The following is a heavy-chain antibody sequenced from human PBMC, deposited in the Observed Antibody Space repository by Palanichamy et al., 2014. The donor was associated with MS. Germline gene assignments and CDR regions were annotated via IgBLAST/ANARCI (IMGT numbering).Heavy chain of an antibody. CDR1: GFAFSSYG. CDR2: ISETGAGT. D-gene: IGHD2-2*01. CDR3: AKVMPTAAYKYYGLDV. V-gene: IGHV3-23*01. Sequence: EVHLLESGGGLVQPGGSLRLSCAASGFAFSSYGMRWVRQAPGKGLEWVSTISETGAGTYYADSVKGRFTISRDNSKNTVFLQMNSLRADDTAIYYCAKVMPTAAYKYYGLDVWDQGTTVTVSS. J-gene: IGHJ6*02.